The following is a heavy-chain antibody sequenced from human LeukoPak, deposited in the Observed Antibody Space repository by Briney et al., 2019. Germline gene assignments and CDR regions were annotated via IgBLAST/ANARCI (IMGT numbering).Heavy chain of an antibody. D-gene: IGHD3-22*01. CDR3: ARTYYHDSSGYENWFDP. CDR2: VNPNSGNT. V-gene: IGHV1-8*01. CDR1: GYTFTSYD. Sequence: ASVKVSCKASGYTFTSYDINWVRQATGQGLEWMGWVNPNSGNTGYAQKFQGRVTMTRNTSISTAYMELSSLRSEDTAVYYCARTYYHDSSGYENWFDPWGQGTLVTVSS. J-gene: IGHJ5*02.